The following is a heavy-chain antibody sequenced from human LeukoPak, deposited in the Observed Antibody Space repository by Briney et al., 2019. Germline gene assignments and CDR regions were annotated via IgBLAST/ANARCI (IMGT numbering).Heavy chain of an antibody. J-gene: IGHJ4*02. CDR2: IWYDGSND. V-gene: IGHV3-33*01. Sequence: QPGGSLRLSCAASGFTFSSDGMHWVRQAPGKGLEWVAVIWYDGSNDFYADSVKGRFTISRDNSKNTLYLQMNSLRAEDTAMYYCARESGGYGNGFYFDYWGQGTLVTVSS. CDR1: GFTFSSDG. CDR3: ARESGGYGNGFYFDY. D-gene: IGHD5-18*01.